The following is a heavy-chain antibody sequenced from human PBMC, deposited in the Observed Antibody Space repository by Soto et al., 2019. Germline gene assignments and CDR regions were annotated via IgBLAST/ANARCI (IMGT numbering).Heavy chain of an antibody. V-gene: IGHV1-8*01. CDR1: GYSFTSLD. CDR2: MQPSTGRT. D-gene: IGHD1-26*01. Sequence: QVQLVQSGAEVREPGASVKVSCKASGYSFTSLDINWGRQTAGQGLEWMGWMQPSTGRTGYAQKFQGRVTMTRDTSINTGYMELTTLASDDTAFYYCARGVSAGVDYWGQGTLVTVSS. CDR3: ARGVSAGVDY. J-gene: IGHJ4*02.